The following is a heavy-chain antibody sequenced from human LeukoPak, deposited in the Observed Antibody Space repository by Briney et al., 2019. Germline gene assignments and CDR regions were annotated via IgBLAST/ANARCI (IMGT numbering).Heavy chain of an antibody. Sequence: PRGSLRLSCAASGFTFSSYGMHWVRQAPGKGLEWVAFIRYDGSNKYYADSVKGRFTISRDNSKNTLYLQMNSLRAEDTAVYYCAKVGAYCSSTSCLMDVWGKGTTVTVSS. CDR3: AKVGAYCSSTSCLMDV. D-gene: IGHD2-2*01. CDR2: IRYDGSNK. J-gene: IGHJ6*04. CDR1: GFTFSSYG. V-gene: IGHV3-30*02.